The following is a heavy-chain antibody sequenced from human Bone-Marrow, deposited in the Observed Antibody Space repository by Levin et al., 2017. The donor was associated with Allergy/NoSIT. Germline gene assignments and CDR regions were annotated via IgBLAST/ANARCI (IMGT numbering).Heavy chain of an antibody. V-gene: IGHV3-30*18. J-gene: IGHJ4*02. Sequence: PGGSLRLSCSASGFTFNYHGMHWVRQAPGKGLEWVAVISYDGRKKYYADSVKGRFTISRDNSKNTLYLHVDSVRPEDTAVYFCTKAEARLRHFDNFDYWGQGTVVTVSS. D-gene: IGHD3-9*01. CDR1: GFTFNYHG. CDR2: ISYDGRKK. CDR3: TKAEARLRHFDNFDY.